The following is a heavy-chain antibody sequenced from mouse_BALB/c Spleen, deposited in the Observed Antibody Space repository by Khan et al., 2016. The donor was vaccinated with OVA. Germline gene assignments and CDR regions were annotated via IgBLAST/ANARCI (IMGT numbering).Heavy chain of an antibody. D-gene: IGHD2-1*01. CDR2: IWVDGST. CDR3: ARDKGNPYAMDY. J-gene: IGHJ4*01. V-gene: IGHV2-6-7*01. Sequence: QVQLKESGPGLVAPSQSLSLTCTVSGFSLTGYGVTWVRQPPGKGLEWLGMIWVDGSTDYNSALKSRLSISKDNSKSQVFLKMNRLQTDDTARYFCARDKGNPYAMDYWGQGTSVTVSS. CDR1: GFSLTGYG.